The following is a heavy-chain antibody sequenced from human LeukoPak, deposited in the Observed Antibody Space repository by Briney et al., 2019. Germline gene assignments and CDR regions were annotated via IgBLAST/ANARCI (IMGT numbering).Heavy chain of an antibody. CDR3: ARGLLDGYTHPAAFDF. CDR2: IYYSGST. D-gene: IGHD5-24*01. J-gene: IGHJ3*01. CDR1: GGSISSYY. Sequence: TSETLSLTCTVSGGSISSYYWSWIRQPPGKGLEWIGYIYYSGSTNYNPSLKSRVTISVDTSKNQFSLKLSSVTAADTAVYYCARGLLDGYTHPAAFDFWGQGTMVTVSS. V-gene: IGHV4-59*01.